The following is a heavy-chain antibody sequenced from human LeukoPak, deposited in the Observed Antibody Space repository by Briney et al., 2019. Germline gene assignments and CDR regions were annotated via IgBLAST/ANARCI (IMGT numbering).Heavy chain of an antibody. CDR2: IYYSGST. V-gene: IGHV4-39*01. D-gene: IGHD3-10*01. Sequence: SETLSLTCTVSGGSISSSSYYWGWIRQPPGKGLEWIGSIYYSGSTYYNPSLKSRVTISVDTSKYQFSLKLSSVTAADTAVYYCARYLKVRGVPPYYFDYWGQGTLVTVSS. J-gene: IGHJ4*02. CDR3: ARYLKVRGVPPYYFDY. CDR1: GGSISSSSYY.